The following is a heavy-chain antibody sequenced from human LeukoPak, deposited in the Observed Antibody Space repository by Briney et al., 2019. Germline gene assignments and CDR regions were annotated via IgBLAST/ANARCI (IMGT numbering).Heavy chain of an antibody. V-gene: IGHV1-69*04. D-gene: IGHD5-18*01. Sequence: SVKVSCKASGGTFSSYAISWVRQAPGQGLEWMGRIIPILGIANYAQKFQGRVTITADKSTSTAYMELSSLRSEDTAVYYCARDSPLRGYSYGLRYYYYYYMDVWGKGTTVTVSS. CDR3: ARDSPLRGYSYGLRYYYYYYMDV. J-gene: IGHJ6*03. CDR1: GGTFSSYA. CDR2: IIPILGIA.